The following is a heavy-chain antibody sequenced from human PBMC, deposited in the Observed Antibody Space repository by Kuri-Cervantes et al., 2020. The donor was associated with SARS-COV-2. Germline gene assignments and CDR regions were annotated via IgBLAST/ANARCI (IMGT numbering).Heavy chain of an antibody. V-gene: IGHV3-23*01. Sequence: GGSLRLSCAVSGFPFSDYAMSWVRQAPGKGLEWVSTITGSAGRTNYADSVKGRFTISRDNSKNTMYLQMNSVRAEDTALYYCAKGISVEKARVGENWGQGTLVTVSS. CDR3: AKGISVEKARVGEN. D-gene: IGHD5-24*01. CDR2: ITGSAGRT. J-gene: IGHJ4*02. CDR1: GFPFSDYA.